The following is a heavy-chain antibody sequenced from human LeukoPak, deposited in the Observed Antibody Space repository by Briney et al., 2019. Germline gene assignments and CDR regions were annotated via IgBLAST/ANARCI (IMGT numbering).Heavy chain of an antibody. D-gene: IGHD3-3*01. J-gene: IGHJ3*02. CDR3: ARDFTIFGVVIDAFDI. V-gene: IGHV4-4*07. CDR2: IYTSGST. CDR1: GGSFSGYY. Sequence: SETLSLTCAVYGGSFSGYYWSWIRQPAGKGLEWIGRIYTSGSTNYNPSLKSRVTMSVDTSKNQFSLKLSSVTAADTAVYYCARDFTIFGVVIDAFDIWGQGTLVTVSS.